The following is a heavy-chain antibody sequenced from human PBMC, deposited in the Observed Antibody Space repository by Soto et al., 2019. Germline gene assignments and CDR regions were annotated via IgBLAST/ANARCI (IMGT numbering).Heavy chain of an antibody. Sequence: EVQLVESGGGLVKPGGSLRLSCAASGFTFSSYSMNWVRQAPGKGLEWVSSISSSSSYIYYADSVKGRFTISRDNXTNSLYLQMNSLRAEDTAVYYCAGDSSGWYDSWFDPWGQGTLVTVSS. V-gene: IGHV3-21*01. D-gene: IGHD6-19*01. CDR2: ISSSSSYI. CDR3: AGDSSGWYDSWFDP. J-gene: IGHJ5*02. CDR1: GFTFSSYS.